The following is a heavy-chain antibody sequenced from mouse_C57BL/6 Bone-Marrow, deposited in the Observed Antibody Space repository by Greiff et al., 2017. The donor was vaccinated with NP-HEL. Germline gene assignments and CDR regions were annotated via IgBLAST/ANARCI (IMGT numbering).Heavy chain of an antibody. D-gene: IGHD1-1*01. V-gene: IGHV1-64*01. Sequence: QVQLQQPGAELVKPGASVKLSCKASGYTFTSYWMHWVKQRPGQGLEWIGMIHPNSGSTNYNEKFKSKATLTVDKSSSTAYMQLSSLTSEDSAVYYCARQGLLGGWYFDVWGTGTTVTVSS. CDR3: ARQGLLGGWYFDV. CDR2: IHPNSGST. J-gene: IGHJ1*03. CDR1: GYTFTSYW.